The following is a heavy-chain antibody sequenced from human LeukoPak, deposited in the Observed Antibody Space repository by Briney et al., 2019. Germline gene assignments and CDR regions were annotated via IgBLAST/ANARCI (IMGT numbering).Heavy chain of an antibody. D-gene: IGHD2-2*01. CDR2: IIPIFGTA. V-gene: IGHV1-69*01. CDR3: ARDRIVVVPAAMGQPYYYYYGMDV. Sequence: GSSVKVSCKASGGTFSSYAISWVRQAPGQGLEWMGGIIPIFGTANYAQKFQGRVTITADESTSTAYMELSSLRSEDTAVYHCARDRIVVVPAAMGQPYYYYYGMDVWGQGTMVTVSS. CDR1: GGTFSSYA. J-gene: IGHJ6*02.